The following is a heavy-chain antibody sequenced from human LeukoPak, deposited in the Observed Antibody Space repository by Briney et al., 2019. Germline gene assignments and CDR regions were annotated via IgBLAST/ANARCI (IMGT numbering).Heavy chain of an antibody. V-gene: IGHV3-66*01. CDR3: ARVAYDFWSGYHHYYYYGMDV. J-gene: IGHJ6*02. CDR1: GFTVSSNY. D-gene: IGHD3-3*01. Sequence: GGSLRLSCAASGFTVSSNYMSWVRQAPGKGLEWVSVIYSGGSTYYADSVKGRFTISRDNSKNTLYLQMNSLRAEDTAVYFCARVAYDFWSGYHHYYYYGMDVWGQGTTVTVSS. CDR2: IYSGGST.